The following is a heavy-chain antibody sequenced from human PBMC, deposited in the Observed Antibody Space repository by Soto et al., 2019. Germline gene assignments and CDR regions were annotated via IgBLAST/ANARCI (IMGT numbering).Heavy chain of an antibody. CDR2: INPSGGST. J-gene: IGHJ4*02. Sequence: QVQLVQSGAEVKKPGASVKVSCKASGYTFTHYYIHWVRQAPGQGLEWMGMINPSGGSTDYAQKFQGRVTMTTDTCTTTVYMELSSLRSDDTAVYYCARPPFPGCINGVCYPCDHWGQGTLVTVSS. CDR1: GYTFTHYY. V-gene: IGHV1-46*01. CDR3: ARPPFPGCINGVCYPCDH. D-gene: IGHD2-8*01.